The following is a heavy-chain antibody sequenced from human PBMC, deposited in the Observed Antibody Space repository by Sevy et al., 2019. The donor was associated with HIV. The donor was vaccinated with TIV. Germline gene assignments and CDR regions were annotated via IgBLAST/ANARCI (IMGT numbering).Heavy chain of an antibody. D-gene: IGHD2-15*01. Sequence: GGSLRLSCVASGFTFSTYAMNWVRQAPGKGLEWVSSISGSGRYTYYADSVEGRFTISRDSSKNTLYLQMNSLRADDTAVYYCAKGFCSGGSCPRDYYYYGMDVWGQGTTVTVSS. CDR1: GFTFSTYA. V-gene: IGHV3-23*01. CDR2: ISGSGRYT. CDR3: AKGFCSGGSCPRDYYYYGMDV. J-gene: IGHJ6*02.